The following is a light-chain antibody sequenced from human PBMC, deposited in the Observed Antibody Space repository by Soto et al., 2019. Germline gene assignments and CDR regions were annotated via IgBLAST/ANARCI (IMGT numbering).Light chain of an antibody. CDR1: QSVRSN. CDR3: QQYNNWPSLT. V-gene: IGKV3-15*01. Sequence: EIVMTQSPATLSVSPGERATLSCRASQSVRSNLAWYHQKPGQAPRLLIYDASTRATGIPARFSGSGSGTEFTLTISSLQSEDFAVYYCQQYNNWPSLTFGGGTKVEIK. J-gene: IGKJ4*01. CDR2: DAS.